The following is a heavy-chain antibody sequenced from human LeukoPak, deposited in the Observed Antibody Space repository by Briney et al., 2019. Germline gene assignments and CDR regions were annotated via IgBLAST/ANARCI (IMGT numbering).Heavy chain of an antibody. CDR2: ISSSSSTI. Sequence: GGSLRLSCAASGFTFSNYNMNWVRQAPGKGLEWVSFISSSSSTIYYADSVKGRFTISRDNAKNSLYLQMISLRAEDTAVYYCAELGITMIGGVWGKGTTVTISS. CDR1: GFTFSNYN. V-gene: IGHV3-48*01. CDR3: AELGITMIGGV. D-gene: IGHD3-10*02. J-gene: IGHJ6*04.